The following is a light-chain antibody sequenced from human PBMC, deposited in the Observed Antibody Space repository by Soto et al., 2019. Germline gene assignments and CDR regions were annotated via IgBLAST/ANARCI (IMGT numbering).Light chain of an antibody. CDR1: QSISSF. CDR2: DAS. J-gene: IGKJ1*01. Sequence: DIQMTQSPSTLSASVGDRVTITCRASQSISSFLAWYQQKPGKAPKLLIYDASSLESGVPSRFSGSGSGTEFTLTISGLQHDDSATYYCQQYNTFWTFGQGTKVDIK. V-gene: IGKV1-5*01. CDR3: QQYNTFWT.